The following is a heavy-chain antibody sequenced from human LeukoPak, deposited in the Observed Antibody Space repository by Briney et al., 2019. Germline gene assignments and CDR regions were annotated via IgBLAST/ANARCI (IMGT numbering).Heavy chain of an antibody. CDR2: ISYYGSNK. CDR1: GFTFRSYG. J-gene: IGHJ6*02. CDR3: AKGNVVVPAADRDYYYYYGMDV. Sequence: QTGGSLILSCSASGFTFRSYGMHWVRQAPGKGLGWVAVISYYGSNKHYAHTVKGRFTISRDNSKKALHLQMKGRRAEDTAVYYCAKGNVVVPAADRDYYYYYGMDVWGQGTTVTVSS. D-gene: IGHD2-2*01. V-gene: IGHV3-30*18.